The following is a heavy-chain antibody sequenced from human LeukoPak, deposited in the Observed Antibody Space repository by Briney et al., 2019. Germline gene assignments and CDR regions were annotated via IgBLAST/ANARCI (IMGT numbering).Heavy chain of an antibody. CDR1: GFTFGSHA. V-gene: IGHV3-23*01. Sequence: GGSLRLSCAAFGFTFGSHAMYWVRQAPGKGLEWVAGIFGSGGSPHYADPVKGRFTLSRDESRNTVFLQLNSLRVDDTAVYFCAKASWVSNADAVLWGQGTLVTVSS. J-gene: IGHJ4*02. D-gene: IGHD1-1*01. CDR2: IFGSGGSP. CDR3: AKASWVSNADAVL.